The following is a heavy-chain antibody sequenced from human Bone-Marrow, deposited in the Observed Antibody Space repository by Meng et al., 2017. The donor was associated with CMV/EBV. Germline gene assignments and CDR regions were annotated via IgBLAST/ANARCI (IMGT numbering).Heavy chain of an antibody. Sequence: GGSLRLSCAASGFTVSSNYMSWVRQAPGKGLEWVSVIYSGGSTYYADSVKGRFTISRDNSKNTLYLQMNSLRAEDTAVYYCASSGYMYYYYGMDVCGEGTTVTVSS. CDR3: ASSGYMYYYYGMDV. CDR2: IYSGGST. J-gene: IGHJ6*04. CDR1: GFTVSSNY. V-gene: IGHV3-53*01. D-gene: IGHD6-13*01.